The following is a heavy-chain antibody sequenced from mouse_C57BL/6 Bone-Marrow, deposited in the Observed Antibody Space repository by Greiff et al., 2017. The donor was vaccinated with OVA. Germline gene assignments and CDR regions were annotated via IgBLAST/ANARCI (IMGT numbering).Heavy chain of an antibody. CDR2: IYPRSGNT. CDR3: ARLLLY. J-gene: IGHJ3*01. CDR1: GYTFTSYG. D-gene: IGHD2-3*01. Sequence: VKVVESGAELARPGASVKLSCKASGYTFTSYGISWVKQRTGQGLEWIGEIYPRSGNTYYNEKFKGKATLTADKSSSTAYMELRSLTSEDSAVYFCARLLLYWGQGTLVTVSA. V-gene: IGHV1-81*01.